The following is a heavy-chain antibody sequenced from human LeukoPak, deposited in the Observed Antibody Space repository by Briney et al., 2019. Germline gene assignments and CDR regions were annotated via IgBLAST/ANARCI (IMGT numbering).Heavy chain of an antibody. V-gene: IGHV1-46*03. CDR1: GYSFTSYW. Sequence: GESLKISCKGSGYSFTSYWIGWVRQAPGQGLEWMGIINPSGGSTSYAQKFQGRVTMTRDTSTSTVYMELSSLRSEDTAVYYCARDHTKGPMADVWGKGTTVTVSS. CDR3: ARDHTKGPMADV. D-gene: IGHD3-10*01. J-gene: IGHJ6*04. CDR2: INPSGGST.